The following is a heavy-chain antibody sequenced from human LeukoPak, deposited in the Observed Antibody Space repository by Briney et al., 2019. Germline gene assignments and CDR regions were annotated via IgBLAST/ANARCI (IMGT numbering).Heavy chain of an antibody. Sequence: SETLSLTCTFSGAPINSSLYYWVWIRQPPGKGLQWMGGIYYSGDTYYNPSLKSRLTVSLDTSKNQFSLNLTSVTAADTAVYYCARDDFSLVGMDLWGKGTTVTVSS. CDR2: IYYSGDT. V-gene: IGHV4-39*07. CDR1: GAPINSSLYY. D-gene: IGHD3-3*01. CDR3: ARDDFSLVGMDL. J-gene: IGHJ6*03.